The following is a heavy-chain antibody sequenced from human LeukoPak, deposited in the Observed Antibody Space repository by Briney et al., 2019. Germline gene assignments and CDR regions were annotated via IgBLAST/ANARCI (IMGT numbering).Heavy chain of an antibody. V-gene: IGHV3-30-3*01. CDR1: GFTFSSYA. CDR2: ISNDGSNQ. J-gene: IGHJ4*02. D-gene: IGHD5-12*01. CDR3: AKGEGDSGYSGYDSRPSFDY. Sequence: QPGRSLRLSCAASGFTFSSYAMHWVRQAPGRGLEWVALISNDGSNQYYAESVKGRFTISGDNSKSTLYLQMNSLRAEDTAVYYCAKGEGDSGYSGYDSRPSFDYWGQGTLVTVSS.